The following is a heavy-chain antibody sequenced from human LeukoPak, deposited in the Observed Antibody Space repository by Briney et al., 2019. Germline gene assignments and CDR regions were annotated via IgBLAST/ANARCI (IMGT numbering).Heavy chain of an antibody. CDR2: ISSSGSTI. J-gene: IGHJ4*02. D-gene: IGHD2-15*01. Sequence: PGGSLRLSCAASGFTFSSYSMNWVRQAPGKGLEWVSYISSSGSTIEYEDSVKGRFTISRDNAKNSLYLQMNSLRAEDTAVYYCARTRCSGGTCYLDYWGQGTLVTVSS. CDR1: GFTFSSYS. CDR3: ARTRCSGGTCYLDY. V-gene: IGHV3-48*04.